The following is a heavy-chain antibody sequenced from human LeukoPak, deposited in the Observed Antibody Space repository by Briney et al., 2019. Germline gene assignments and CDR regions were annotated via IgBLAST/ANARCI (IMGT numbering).Heavy chain of an antibody. J-gene: IGHJ6*02. CDR1: GYTFTGYY. V-gene: IGHV1-2*02. CDR3: ARGQPGIAVAGTVNYYYYGMDV. CDR2: INPNSVGT. Sequence: ASVKVSCKASGYTFTGYYMHWVRQAPGQGLEWMGWINPNSVGTNYAQKFQGRVTMTRDTSISTAYMELSRLRSDDTAVYYCARGQPGIAVAGTVNYYYYGMDVWGQGTTVTVSS. D-gene: IGHD6-19*01.